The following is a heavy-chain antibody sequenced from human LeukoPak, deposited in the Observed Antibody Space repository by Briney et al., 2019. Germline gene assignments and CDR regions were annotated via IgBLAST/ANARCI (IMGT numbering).Heavy chain of an antibody. D-gene: IGHD1-26*01. V-gene: IGHV4-39*01. CDR1: GGSISSSSYY. J-gene: IGHJ4*02. CDR2: IYYSGST. Sequence: SETLSLTCTVSGGSISSSSYYWGWIRQPPGKGLEWIGSIYYSGSTYYNPSLKSRVTISVDTSKNQFSLKLSSVTAADTAVYYCARQWSYDPPLTHFDYWGQGTLVTVSS. CDR3: ARQWSYDPPLTHFDY.